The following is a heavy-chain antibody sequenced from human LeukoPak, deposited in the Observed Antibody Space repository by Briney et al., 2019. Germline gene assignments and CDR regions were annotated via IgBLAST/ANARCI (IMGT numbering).Heavy chain of an antibody. CDR3: TRDLEY. J-gene: IGHJ4*02. V-gene: IGHV3-48*01. CDR2: ISSGCSVM. Sequence: GGSLRLSCGSSGYTFSDYTMNWVRQAPGKGPGWISYISSGCSVMHYADSVKGRFTISRDNVENSLYLQMNSLTVEDTAVYYCTRDLEYWGQGVLVTVSS. CDR1: GYTFSDYT.